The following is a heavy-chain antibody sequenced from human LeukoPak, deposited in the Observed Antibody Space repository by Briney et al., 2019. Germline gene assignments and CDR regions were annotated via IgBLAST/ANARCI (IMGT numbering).Heavy chain of an antibody. CDR3: ARERGHLDY. D-gene: IGHD6-25*01. CDR1: GFTVSSNY. Sequence: GGSLRLSCVVSGFTVSSNYMSWFRQAPGKGLEWVSVIYSGGSTYNADSVKGRFTISRDNSKNTLCLQMNSLRAEDTAVYYCARERGHLDYWGQGTLVTVSS. V-gene: IGHV3-66*01. J-gene: IGHJ4*02. CDR2: IYSGGST.